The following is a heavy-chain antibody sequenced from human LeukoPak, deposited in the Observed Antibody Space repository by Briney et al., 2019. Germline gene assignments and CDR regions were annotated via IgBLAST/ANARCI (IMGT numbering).Heavy chain of an antibody. J-gene: IGHJ4*02. CDR2: ISGSGGST. Sequence: GGSLRLSCAASGFTFSSYAMSWVRQAPGKGREGVSAISGSGGSTYYADSVKGRFTISRDNSKNTLYLQMNSLRAEDTAVYYCAKKGGYSGEGGYYFDYWGQGTLVTVSS. CDR1: GFTFSSYA. V-gene: IGHV3-23*01. D-gene: IGHD3-22*01. CDR3: AKKGGYSGEGGYYFDY.